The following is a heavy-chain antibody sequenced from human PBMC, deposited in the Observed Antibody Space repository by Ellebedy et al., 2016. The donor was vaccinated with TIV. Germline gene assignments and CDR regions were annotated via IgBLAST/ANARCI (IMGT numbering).Heavy chain of an antibody. Sequence: GESLKISXAASGFTFDDYGMSWVRQAPGKGLEWVSGINWNGGSTGYADSVKGRFTISRDNAKNSLYLQMNSLRAEDTALYYCARNSMTTVINWFDPWGQGTLVTVSS. J-gene: IGHJ5*02. CDR2: INWNGGST. D-gene: IGHD4-11*01. CDR3: ARNSMTTVINWFDP. V-gene: IGHV3-20*04. CDR1: GFTFDDYG.